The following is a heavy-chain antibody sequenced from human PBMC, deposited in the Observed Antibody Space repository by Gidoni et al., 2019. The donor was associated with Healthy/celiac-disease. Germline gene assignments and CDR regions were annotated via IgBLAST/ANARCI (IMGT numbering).Heavy chain of an antibody. V-gene: IGHV4-59*08. D-gene: IGHD1-1*01. CDR2: IYYSGST. CDR1: GGSIRSYY. Sequence: QGQLQESGTGLVKPSETLSLTCTGSGGSIRSYYWSWIRQPPGKGLEWIGYIYYSGSTNYNPSLKRRVTISVDTSKNQFSLKLSSVTAADTAVYYCARRGLEPLYYYYYMDVWGKGTTVTVSS. J-gene: IGHJ6*03. CDR3: ARRGLEPLYYYYYMDV.